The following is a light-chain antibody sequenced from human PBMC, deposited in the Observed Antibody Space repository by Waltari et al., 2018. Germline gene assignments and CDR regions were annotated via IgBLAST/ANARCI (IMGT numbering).Light chain of an antibody. CDR1: SGSIASNY. J-gene: IGLJ3*02. Sequence: NFMLTRPHSVSESPGKTVTISCTRSSGSIASNYLQCYQQRPGSSPTTVIYEYNQRPSGVPDRFSGSIDSSSNSASLTISGLKTEDEADYYCQSYDSSNLWVFGGGTKLTVL. CDR2: EYN. CDR3: QSYDSSNLWV. V-gene: IGLV6-57*01.